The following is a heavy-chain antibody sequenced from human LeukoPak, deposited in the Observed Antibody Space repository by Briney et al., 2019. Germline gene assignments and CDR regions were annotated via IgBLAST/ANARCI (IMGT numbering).Heavy chain of an antibody. J-gene: IGHJ4*02. CDR3: ARHLSGVTGYSYGRGIDY. D-gene: IGHD5-18*01. V-gene: IGHV3-30*02. Sequence: PGGSLRLSCAASGFIFSSYGMHWVRQAPGKGLEWVAFIRYDGRNKYYADSVKGRFTISRDNSKNTLYLQMNSLRGEDTAVYYCARHLSGVTGYSYGRGIDYWGQGTLVTVSS. CDR1: GFIFSSYG. CDR2: IRYDGRNK.